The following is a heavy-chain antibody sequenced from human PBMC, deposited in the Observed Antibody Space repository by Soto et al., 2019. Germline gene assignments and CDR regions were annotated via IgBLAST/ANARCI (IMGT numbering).Heavy chain of an antibody. D-gene: IGHD3-22*01. CDR2: MYPGDSDT. CDR1: GYDCNTNW. CDR3: ARLPRDCNKTSCYYADH. V-gene: IGHV5-51*01. Sequence: GESLKISCRGSGYDCNTNWFGWVRQLPGRGLEWVGIMYPGDSDTRLHPSLQGHVTLSADVTASTAFLQWRTLKTSDSGMYFCARLPRDCNKTSCYYADHWGQGTSVTVSS. J-gene: IGHJ4*02.